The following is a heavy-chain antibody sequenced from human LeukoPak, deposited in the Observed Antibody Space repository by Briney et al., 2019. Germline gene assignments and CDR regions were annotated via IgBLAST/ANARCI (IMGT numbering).Heavy chain of an antibody. CDR3: AREGRRGAFDI. CDR1: GFTFSSYW. Sequence: GGSLRLSCAASGFTFSSYWMHWVRQAPGKGLVWVSRINSDGSSTSYADSVKSRFTISRDNAKNTLYLQMNSLRAEDTAVYYCAREGRRGAFDIWGQGTMVTVSS. V-gene: IGHV3-74*01. D-gene: IGHD3-16*01. CDR2: INSDGSST. J-gene: IGHJ3*02.